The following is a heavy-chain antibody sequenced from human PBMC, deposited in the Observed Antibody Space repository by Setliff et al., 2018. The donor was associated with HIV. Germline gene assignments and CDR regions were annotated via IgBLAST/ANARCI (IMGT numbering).Heavy chain of an antibody. CDR3: ARGPLYGYDRGYFDY. CDR2: MNPNSGNT. D-gene: IGHD5-12*01. J-gene: IGHJ4*02. V-gene: IGHV1-8*02. CDR1: GYTFTTYG. Sequence: ASVKVSCKPSGYTFTTYGLSWVRQAPGQGLEWMGWMNPNSGNTGYAQKFQGRVTMTRNTSISTAYMELTSLTSEDTAVYYCARGPLYGYDRGYFDYWGQGTLVTVSS.